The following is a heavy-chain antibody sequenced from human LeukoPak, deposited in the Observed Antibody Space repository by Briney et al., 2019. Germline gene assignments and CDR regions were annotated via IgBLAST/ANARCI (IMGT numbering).Heavy chain of an antibody. J-gene: IGHJ4*02. Sequence: SVKVSCKASGCTFSSYAISWVRQAPGQGLEWMGRIIPILGIANYAQKFQGRVTITADKSTSTAYMELSSLRSEDTAVYYCARDSSYYYDSSGYYCDYWGQGTLVTVSS. D-gene: IGHD3-22*01. V-gene: IGHV1-69*04. CDR1: GCTFSSYA. CDR3: ARDSSYYYDSSGYYCDY. CDR2: IIPILGIA.